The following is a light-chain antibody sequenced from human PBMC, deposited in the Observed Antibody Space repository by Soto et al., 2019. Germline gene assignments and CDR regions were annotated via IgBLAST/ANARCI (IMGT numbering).Light chain of an antibody. CDR3: GTWDSSLSAVV. Sequence: QSALTQPPSVSAAPGQKVTISCSGSSSNIGNNYVSWYQQLPGTAPKLLIYENNKRPSGIPDRFSGSNSGTSATLGITGLQSGDEADYYCGTWDSSLSAVVFGGGTKVTVL. V-gene: IGLV1-51*02. CDR1: SSNIGNNY. J-gene: IGLJ2*01. CDR2: ENN.